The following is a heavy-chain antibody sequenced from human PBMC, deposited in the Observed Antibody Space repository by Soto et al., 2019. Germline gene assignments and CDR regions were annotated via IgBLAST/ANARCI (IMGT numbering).Heavy chain of an antibody. V-gene: IGHV4-4*02. Sequence: QVQLQESGPGLVKPSGTLSLTCAASSGSISSTNWRSWVRQPPGKGLEWIGEMHHSGGTNYNPSLKSRVTVSMDKSKIEISLNVVSVTATDRDVYYCAGKCDNIGYTWVWWGKGTLVTLSS. CDR3: AGKCDNIGYTWVW. J-gene: IGHJ4*02. CDR2: MHHSGGT. CDR1: SGSISSTNW. D-gene: IGHD5-18*01.